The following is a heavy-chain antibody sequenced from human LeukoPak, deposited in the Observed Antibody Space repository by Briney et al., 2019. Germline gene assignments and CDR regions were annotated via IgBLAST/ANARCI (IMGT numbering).Heavy chain of an antibody. Sequence: SETLSLTCTVSGYSISSGYYWAWIRQSPGKGLEWIGTFYHSGTTYYNPSLRGRVTISVDTSKNQFSLKLSSVTAADTAVYYCAKALRKMVRGVIQDALVYYYYYMDVWGKGTTVTISS. CDR2: FYHSGTT. V-gene: IGHV4-38-2*02. D-gene: IGHD3-10*01. CDR1: GYSISSGYY. CDR3: AKALRKMVRGVIQDALVYYYYYMDV. J-gene: IGHJ6*03.